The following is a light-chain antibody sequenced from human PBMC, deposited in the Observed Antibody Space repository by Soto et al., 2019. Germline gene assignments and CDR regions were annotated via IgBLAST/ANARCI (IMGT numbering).Light chain of an antibody. CDR1: QGISSY. V-gene: IGKV1-9*01. J-gene: IGKJ4*01. CDR2: AAS. Sequence: DIQLTQSPSFLSASVGDRVTITCRASQGISSYLAWYQQKPGKAPKVLINAASTLQRGVPSRFSGSGSGTEFTLTINSLQPEDFATYYCQQLNSYPLTFGGGTKVDNK. CDR3: QQLNSYPLT.